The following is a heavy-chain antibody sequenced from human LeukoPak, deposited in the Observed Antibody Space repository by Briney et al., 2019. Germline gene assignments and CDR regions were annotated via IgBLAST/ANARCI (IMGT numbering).Heavy chain of an antibody. CDR1: GYTFTGYY. Sequence: AASVNVSCKASGYTFTGYYMHWVRQAPGQGLEWRGWINPNSGGTNYAQKFQGRVTMTRDTSISTAYMELSRLRSDDTAVYYFASPPADSSGWDDYYYMDVWGKGTTVTVSS. V-gene: IGHV1-2*02. CDR2: INPNSGGT. D-gene: IGHD6-19*01. CDR3: ASPPADSSGWDDYYYMDV. J-gene: IGHJ6*03.